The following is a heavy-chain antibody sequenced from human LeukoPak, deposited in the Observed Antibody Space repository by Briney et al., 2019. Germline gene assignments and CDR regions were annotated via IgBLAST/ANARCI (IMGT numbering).Heavy chain of an antibody. V-gene: IGHV4-39*07. CDR3: GGYYGSGSNTEADY. Sequence: SETLSLTCTVSGGSISSYYWGWIRQPPGKGLEWIGSIYYSGSTYYNPSLKSRVTISVDTSKNQFSLKLSSVTAADTAVYYCGGYYGSGSNTEADYWGQGTLVTVSS. CDR1: GGSISSYY. CDR2: IYYSGST. D-gene: IGHD3-10*01. J-gene: IGHJ4*02.